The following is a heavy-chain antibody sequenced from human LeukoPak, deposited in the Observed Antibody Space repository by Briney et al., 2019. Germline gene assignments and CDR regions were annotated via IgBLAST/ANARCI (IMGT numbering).Heavy chain of an antibody. CDR1: GGSISSSSYY. Sequence: KPSETLSLTCTVSGGSISSSSYYWGWIRQPPGKGLEWIGSIYYSGSTYYNPSLKSRVTISVDTSKNQFSLKLSSVTAADTAVYYCARTFGGVVVPADMEVIYWFDPWGQGTLVTVSS. CDR2: IYYSGST. CDR3: ARTFGGVVVPADMEVIYWFDP. J-gene: IGHJ5*02. D-gene: IGHD2-2*01. V-gene: IGHV4-39*01.